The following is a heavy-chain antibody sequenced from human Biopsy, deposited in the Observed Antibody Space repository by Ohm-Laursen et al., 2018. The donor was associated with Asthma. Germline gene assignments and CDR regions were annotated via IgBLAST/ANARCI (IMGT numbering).Heavy chain of an antibody. D-gene: IGHD3-10*01. Sequence: PGTLSLTWPVSGGSVSTGSYYWSWIRQPPGKGLEWLGYIYYTGSDNYNPSLKSRVTISVDTSKNQFSLRLNSVTAADTAVYYCARGPNYHGSGRAPIGMDVWGQGTTVTVSS. CDR3: ARGPNYHGSGRAPIGMDV. J-gene: IGHJ6*02. CDR1: GGSVSTGSYY. V-gene: IGHV4-61*01. CDR2: IYYTGSD.